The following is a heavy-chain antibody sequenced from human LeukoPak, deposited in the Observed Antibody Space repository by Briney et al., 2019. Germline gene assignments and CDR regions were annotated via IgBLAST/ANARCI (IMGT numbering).Heavy chain of an antibody. CDR2: ISSSSSYI. D-gene: IGHD6-19*01. J-gene: IGHJ4*02. CDR3: ARDRYSSGWYDY. V-gene: IGHV3-21*01. CDR1: GFTFSSYS. Sequence: TGGSLRLSCAASGFTFSSYSMNWVRQAPGKGREWVSSISSSSSYIYYADSVKGRFTISRDNAKNSLYLQMSSLRAEDTAVYYCARDRYSSGWYDYWGQGTLVTVSS.